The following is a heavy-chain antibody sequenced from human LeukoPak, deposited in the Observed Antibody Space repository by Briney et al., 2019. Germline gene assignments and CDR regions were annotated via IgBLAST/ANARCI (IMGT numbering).Heavy chain of an antibody. Sequence: VGSLRLSCAASGFTFSSYWMSWVRQAPGKGLEWVANINQDGREKYYVDSVKGRFTISRDSAKNSLYLQMNSLRAEDTAVYFCARGDKFSGDYWGQGTLVTVSS. J-gene: IGHJ4*02. CDR1: GFTFSSYW. D-gene: IGHD2-15*01. CDR3: ARGDKFSGDY. V-gene: IGHV3-7*04. CDR2: INQDGREK.